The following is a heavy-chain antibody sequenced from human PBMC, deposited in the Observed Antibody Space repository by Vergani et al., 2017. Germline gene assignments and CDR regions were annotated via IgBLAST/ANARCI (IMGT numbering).Heavy chain of an antibody. D-gene: IGHD3-3*01. CDR3: ARDITIFGVVTHMDV. CDR2: IYYSGST. V-gene: IGHV4-59*01. J-gene: IGHJ6*03. Sequence: QVQLQESCRGLVKPSEILSLTCTVSGVSISSYYWSWIRQPPGKGREWIGYIYYSGSTNYNPSLKSRVAISVDTSKNQFSLKLSSVTAADTAVYYCARDITIFGVVTHMDVWGKGTTVTVSS. CDR1: GVSISSYY.